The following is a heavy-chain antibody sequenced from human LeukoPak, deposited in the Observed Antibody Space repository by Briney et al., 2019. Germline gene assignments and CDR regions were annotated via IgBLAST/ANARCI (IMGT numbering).Heavy chain of an antibody. CDR1: GYTFTGYY. D-gene: IGHD3-10*01. Sequence: GASVKVSCKASGYTFTGYYIHWVRQAPGQGPEWMGWINPNSGGTNYAQKFQGRVTMTRDTSTSTVYMELSSLRSEDTAVYYCARDPLNYYGSGSYPFDYWGQGTLVTVSS. J-gene: IGHJ4*02. V-gene: IGHV1-2*02. CDR2: INPNSGGT. CDR3: ARDPLNYYGSGSYPFDY.